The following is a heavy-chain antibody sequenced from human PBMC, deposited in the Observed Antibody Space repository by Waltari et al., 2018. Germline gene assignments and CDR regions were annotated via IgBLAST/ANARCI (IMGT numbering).Heavy chain of an antibody. J-gene: IGHJ4*02. CDR1: GFTFSSYS. V-gene: IGHV3-21*01. CDR3: ARDRTGLASAFDY. CDR2: ISSSSSYI. D-gene: IGHD1-1*01. Sequence: EVQLVESGGGLVKPGGSLRLSCAASGFTFSSYSMNWVRQAPGKGLEWVSSISSSSSYIYYADSVKGRFTISRDNAKNSLYLQMNSLRAEDTAVYYCARDRTGLASAFDYWGQGTLVTVSS.